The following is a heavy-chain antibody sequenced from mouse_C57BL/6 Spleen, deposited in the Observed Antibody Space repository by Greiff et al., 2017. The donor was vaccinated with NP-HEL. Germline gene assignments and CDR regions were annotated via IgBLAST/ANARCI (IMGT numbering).Heavy chain of an antibody. CDR2: INPSTGGT. CDR3: ARSRSLTYYDYDPYAMDY. CDR1: GYSFTGYY. Sequence: DVQLQESGPELVKPGASVKISCKASGYSFTGYYMNWVKQSPEKSLEWIGEINPSTGGTTYNQKFKAKATLTVDKSSSTAYMQLKSLTSEDSAVYYCARSRSLTYYDYDPYAMDYWGQGTSVTVSS. J-gene: IGHJ4*01. V-gene: IGHV1-42*01. D-gene: IGHD2-4*01.